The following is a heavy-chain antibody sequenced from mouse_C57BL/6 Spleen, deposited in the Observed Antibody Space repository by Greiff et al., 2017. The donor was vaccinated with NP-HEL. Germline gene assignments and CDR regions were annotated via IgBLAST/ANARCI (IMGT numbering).Heavy chain of an antibody. J-gene: IGHJ3*01. CDR1: GYTFTDYN. CDR2: INPNNGGT. CDR3: ARGYLLPSFLY. D-gene: IGHD1-1*01. V-gene: IGHV1-22*01. Sequence: DVKLVESGPELVKPGASVKMSCKASGYTFTDYNMHWVKQSHGKSLEWIGYINPNNGGTSYNQKFKGKATLTVNKSSSTAYIELRSLTSEDSAFYYCARGYLLPSFLYWGQGTLVTVSA.